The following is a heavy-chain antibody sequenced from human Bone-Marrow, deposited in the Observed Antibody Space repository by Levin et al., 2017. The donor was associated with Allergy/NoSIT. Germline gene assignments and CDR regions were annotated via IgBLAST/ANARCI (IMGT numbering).Heavy chain of an antibody. CDR3: ARHPIYYYDTTTYAFDV. D-gene: IGHD3-22*01. V-gene: IGHV5-51*01. CDR2: IYPGDSET. CDR1: GYIFTNYW. Sequence: GGSLRLSCTASGYIFTNYWVTWLRQMPGKGLEWVGLIYPGDSETRYSPSFQGQVTISADKSISTAYLQWRSLKASDSAMYFCARHPIYYYDTTTYAFDVWGQGTTVTVSS. J-gene: IGHJ6*01.